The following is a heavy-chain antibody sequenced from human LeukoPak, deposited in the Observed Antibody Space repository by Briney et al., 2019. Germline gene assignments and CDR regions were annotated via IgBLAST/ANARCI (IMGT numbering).Heavy chain of an antibody. D-gene: IGHD2-15*01. CDR3: ARDLVVAATFDAFDI. J-gene: IGHJ3*02. Sequence: SETLSLTCTVSGGSISSYYWSWIRQPAGKGLEWIGRIYTSGSTNYNPSLKSRVTISVDTSKNQFSLKLSSVTAADTAVYYCARDLVVAATFDAFDIWGQGTMVTVSS. CDR1: GGSISSYY. V-gene: IGHV4-4*07. CDR2: IYTSGST.